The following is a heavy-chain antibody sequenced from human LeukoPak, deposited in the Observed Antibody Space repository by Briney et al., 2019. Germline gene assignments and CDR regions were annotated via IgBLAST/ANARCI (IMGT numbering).Heavy chain of an antibody. J-gene: IGHJ5*02. Sequence: SVKVSCKASGGTFSSYAISWVRQAPGQGLEWMGGIIPIFGTANYAQKFQGRVTITTDESTSTAYMELSSLRSEDTAMYYCASSRRAVAGTKHNWFDPWGQGTLVTVSS. D-gene: IGHD6-19*01. CDR1: GGTFSSYA. CDR2: IIPIFGTA. V-gene: IGHV1-69*05. CDR3: ASSRRAVAGTKHNWFDP.